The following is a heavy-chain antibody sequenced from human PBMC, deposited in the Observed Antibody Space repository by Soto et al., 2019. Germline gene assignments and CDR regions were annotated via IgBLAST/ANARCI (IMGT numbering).Heavy chain of an antibody. V-gene: IGHV4-39*01. CDR1: GGSISSSSYY. D-gene: IGHD4-17*01. J-gene: IGHJ5*02. CDR2: IYYSGST. Sequence: QLQLQESGPGLVKPSETLSLTCTVSGGSISSSSYYWGWIRQPPGKGLEWIGSIYYSGSTYYNPSLESRVTLSVDTPKNPFSRRLSPGPAAVTAVYYWARSYGDYGPFRNNWFDPWGQGTLVTVSS. CDR3: ARSYGDYGPFRNNWFDP.